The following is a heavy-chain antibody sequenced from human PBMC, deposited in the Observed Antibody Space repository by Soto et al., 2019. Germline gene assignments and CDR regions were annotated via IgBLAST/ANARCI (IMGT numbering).Heavy chain of an antibody. J-gene: IGHJ5*02. Sequence: QLQLQESGPGLVRPSETLSLTCSVSGGSIRTTNYFWAWIRQPPGKGLEWIASVYHSGSTYYNPSLKSRVTVSVDPSKNQFALTLSSASAADTAQYYCARDSGWFDPWGQGTLVTVSS. CDR1: GGSIRTTNYF. V-gene: IGHV4-39*01. CDR3: ARDSGWFDP. CDR2: VYHSGST.